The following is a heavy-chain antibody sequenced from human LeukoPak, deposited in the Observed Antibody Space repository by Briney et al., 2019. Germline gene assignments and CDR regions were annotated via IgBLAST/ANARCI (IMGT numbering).Heavy chain of an antibody. J-gene: IGHJ6*03. CDR2: INPSGGST. Sequence: ASVKVSCKASGYTFTSYYMHWVRQAPGQGLESMGIINPSGGSTSYAQKFQGRVTMTRDTSTSTVYLELSSLRSEDTAVYYCAIQGLLGAKNPDRRYCSSTSCYRGPYYYYYYMDVWGKGTTVTVSS. CDR1: GYTFTSYY. V-gene: IGHV1-46*03. D-gene: IGHD2-2*02. CDR3: AIQGLLGAKNPDRRYCSSTSCYRGPYYYYYYMDV.